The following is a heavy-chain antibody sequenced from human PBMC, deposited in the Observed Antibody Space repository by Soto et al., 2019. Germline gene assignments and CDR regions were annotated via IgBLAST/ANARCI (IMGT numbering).Heavy chain of an antibody. Sequence: GESLKISCKGSGYSFSSYWISWVRQMPGKRPEWMGRINPSDSYTNYSPSFQGHVTISADKSISTAYLQWSSLKASDTAMYYCASSPRGYCSSTSCRELGNYYGMDVWGQGTTVTVSS. V-gene: IGHV5-10-1*01. J-gene: IGHJ6*02. CDR2: INPSDSYT. CDR1: GYSFSSYW. CDR3: ASSPRGYCSSTSCRELGNYYGMDV. D-gene: IGHD2-2*01.